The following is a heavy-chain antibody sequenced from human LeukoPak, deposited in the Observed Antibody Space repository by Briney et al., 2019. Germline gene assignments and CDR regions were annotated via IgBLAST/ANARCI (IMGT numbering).Heavy chain of an antibody. J-gene: IGHJ4*02. D-gene: IGHD6-13*01. CDR2: ISAYNGNT. CDR1: GGTFSSYA. V-gene: IGHV1-18*01. Sequence: ASVKVSCKASGGTFSSYAISWVRQAPGQGLEWMGWISAYNGNTNYAQKLQGRVTMTTDTSTSTAYMELRSLRSDDTAVYYCARGTGYSSHDYFDYWGQGTLVTVSS. CDR3: ARGTGYSSHDYFDY.